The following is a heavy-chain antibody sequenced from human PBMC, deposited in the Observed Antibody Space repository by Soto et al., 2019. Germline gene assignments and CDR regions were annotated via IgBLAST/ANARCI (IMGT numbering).Heavy chain of an antibody. V-gene: IGHV4-39*01. CDR1: GGSISSSSYY. Sequence: LETLSLTCTVSGGSISSSSYYWGWIRQPPGKGLEWIGSIYYSGSTYYNPSLKSRVTISVDTSKNQFSLKLSSVTAADTAVYYCARGGEFFDYWGQGTLVTVSS. CDR2: IYYSGST. CDR3: ARGGEFFDY. D-gene: IGHD6-25*01. J-gene: IGHJ4*02.